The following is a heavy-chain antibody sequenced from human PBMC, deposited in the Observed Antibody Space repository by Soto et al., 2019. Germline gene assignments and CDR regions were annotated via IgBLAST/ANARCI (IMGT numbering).Heavy chain of an antibody. J-gene: IGHJ2*01. D-gene: IGHD3-3*01. Sequence: QVQLVESGGGVVQPGRSLRLSCAASGFTFSNYAMHWVRQTPGKGLEWVAIVSYDGTNQYYADSVKGRFTISRDNYEFSLYLQMNSLRAEDTALYYWAREGANQTWRTWYFDLWGRGTLVTVSS. CDR3: AREGANQTWRTWYFDL. CDR1: GFTFSNYA. V-gene: IGHV3-30-3*01. CDR2: VSYDGTNQ.